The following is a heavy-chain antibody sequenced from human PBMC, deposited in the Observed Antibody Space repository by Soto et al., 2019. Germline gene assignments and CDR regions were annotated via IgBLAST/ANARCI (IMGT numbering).Heavy chain of an antibody. V-gene: IGHV1-3*01. CDR2: INAANGDT. Sequence: ASVEVSCKASGYTFTSYGIHWVRQAPGQRLEWMGWINAANGDTKYSPKFQGRVTITRDTSASTAYMELSSLRSEDTAVYYCVGRHVSATGIDWFDPWGQGTLVTVSS. J-gene: IGHJ5*02. CDR1: GYTFTSYG. CDR3: VGRHVSATGIDWFDP. D-gene: IGHD6-13*01.